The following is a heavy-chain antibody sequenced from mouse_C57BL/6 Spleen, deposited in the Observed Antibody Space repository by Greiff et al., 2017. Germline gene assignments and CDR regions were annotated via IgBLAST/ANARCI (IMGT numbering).Heavy chain of an antibody. CDR1: GFNIKNTY. CDR2: IDPADGNT. V-gene: IGHV14-3*01. D-gene: IGHD1-1*01. Sequence: EVQLQQSVAELVRPGASVKLSCTASGFNIKNTYMHWVKQRPEQGLEWIGRIDPADGNTKYAPKFQGKATITADTSSNTAYLQLSSLTSEDTAIYFCARRGYGSSLGFGYRGQGTLGTGSA. J-gene: IGHJ3*01. CDR3: ARRGYGSSLGFGY.